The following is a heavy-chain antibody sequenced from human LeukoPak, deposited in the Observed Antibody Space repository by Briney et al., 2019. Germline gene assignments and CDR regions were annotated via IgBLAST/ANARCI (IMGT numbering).Heavy chain of an antibody. J-gene: IGHJ4*02. Sequence: SETLSLTCTVSGGSVSSGSYYWSWIRQPPGKGLEWIGYIYYSGSTNCNPSLKSRVTISVDTSKNQFSLKLSSVTAADTAVYYCARDRGAGPDYWGQGTLVTVSS. CDR1: GGSVSSGSYY. CDR2: IYYSGST. CDR3: ARDRGAGPDY. D-gene: IGHD3-10*01. V-gene: IGHV4-61*01.